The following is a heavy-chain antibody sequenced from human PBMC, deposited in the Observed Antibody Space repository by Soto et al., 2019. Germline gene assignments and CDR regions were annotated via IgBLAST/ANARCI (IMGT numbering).Heavy chain of an antibody. CDR1: GYTFTSYG. D-gene: IGHD3-9*01. CDR3: ARPMYDILTGSYFDAFDI. V-gene: IGHV1-18*01. CDR2: ISAYNGNT. J-gene: IGHJ3*02. Sequence: VSVKVSCKASGYTFTSYGISWVRQAPGQGLEWMGWISAYNGNTNYAQKLQGRVTMTTDTSTSTAYMELRSLRSDDTAVYYCARPMYDILTGSYFDAFDIWGQGTMVTVSS.